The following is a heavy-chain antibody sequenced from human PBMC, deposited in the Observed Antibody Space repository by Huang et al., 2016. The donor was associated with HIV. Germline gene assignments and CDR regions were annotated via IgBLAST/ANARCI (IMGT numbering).Heavy chain of an antibody. D-gene: IGHD2-21*02. CDR3: ATDLGGYSFDY. J-gene: IGHJ4*02. Sequence: QEQLVESGGGVVQPGGSLGLSCATSGFSFSNYGMHWGGQAPCKGLEWVAFIRFDGGNKHYADSAKGRFTISRDNSKKMLFLEMNSLRGDDTAFYYCATDLGGYSFDYWGQGALVSVSS. CDR1: GFSFSNYG. CDR2: IRFDGGNK. V-gene: IGHV3-30*02.